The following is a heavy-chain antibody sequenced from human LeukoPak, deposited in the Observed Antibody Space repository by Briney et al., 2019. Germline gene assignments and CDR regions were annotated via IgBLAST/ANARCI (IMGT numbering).Heavy chain of an antibody. CDR1: GGSISSYY. CDR2: IYYSGST. V-gene: IGHV4-59*01. CDR3: ARERWLQPDY. J-gene: IGHJ4*02. D-gene: IGHD5-24*01. Sequence: SETLSLTCTVSGGSISSYYWSWTRQPPGKGLEWIGYIYYSGSTNYNPSLKSRVTISVDTSKNQFSLKLSSVTAADTAVYYCARERWLQPDYWGQGILVTVSS.